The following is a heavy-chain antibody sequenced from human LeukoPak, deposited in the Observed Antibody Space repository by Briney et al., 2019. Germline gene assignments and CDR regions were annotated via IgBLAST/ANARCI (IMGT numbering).Heavy chain of an antibody. CDR1: GYSISSGYY. D-gene: IGHD5-12*01. V-gene: IGHV4-38-2*01. CDR3: ARVRANSGYGHFDF. CDR2: IYHSGST. J-gene: IGHJ4*02. Sequence: SETLSLTCAVSGYSISSGYYWGWSRPPPGKGLEWIGSIYHSGSTYYNPSLKSRVTISIDTSKNQFSLKLTSVTAADTAVYYCARVRANSGYGHFDFWGQGALVTVSS.